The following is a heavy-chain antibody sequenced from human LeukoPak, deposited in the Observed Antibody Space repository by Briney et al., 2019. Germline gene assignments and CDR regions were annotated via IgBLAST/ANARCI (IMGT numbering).Heavy chain of an antibody. J-gene: IGHJ2*01. V-gene: IGHV6-1*01. CDR3: ARARGYFDH. CDR2: TYYRSKWNN. Sequence: SQTLSLTCAISGDSVSSNSAAWSWIRQSPSRGLEWLGRTYYRSKWNNNYAISVKSRITINPDTSKNQFSLQLNSVTPEDTGVYYCARARGYFDHWGRGTLVTVSS. D-gene: IGHD3-10*01. CDR1: GDSVSSNSAA.